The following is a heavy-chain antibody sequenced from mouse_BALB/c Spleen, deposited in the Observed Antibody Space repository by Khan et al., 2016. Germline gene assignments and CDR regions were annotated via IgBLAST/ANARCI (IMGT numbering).Heavy chain of an antibody. CDR1: GFTFSDYY. J-gene: IGHJ4*01. CDR3: ARDWRSAMDY. CDR2: ISAGGDYT. V-gene: IGHV5-4*02. Sequence: EVELVESGGGLVKPGGSLKLTCAASGFTFSDYYMYWIRQTPEQRLEWVANISAGGDYTYYTDSVKGRFTISRDNAKNNLYLQMSSQKSEDTAMYYWARDWRSAMDYWGQGTSLTVSS.